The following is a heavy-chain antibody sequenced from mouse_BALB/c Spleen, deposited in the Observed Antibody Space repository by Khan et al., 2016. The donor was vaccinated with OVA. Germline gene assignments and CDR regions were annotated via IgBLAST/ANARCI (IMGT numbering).Heavy chain of an antibody. V-gene: IGHV3-2*02. CDR2: INYSGST. J-gene: IGHJ3*01. CDR1: GYSITSDYA. D-gene: IGHD2-14*01. CDR3: ARGVRLTY. Sequence: EVQLQESGPGLVNPSQSLSLTCTVTGYSITSDYAWNWIRQFPGNKLEWMGYINYSGSTSYHPSLKSRISITRDTSKNQFFLQLNSVTTEDTATYYCARGVRLTYWGQGTLVTVSA.